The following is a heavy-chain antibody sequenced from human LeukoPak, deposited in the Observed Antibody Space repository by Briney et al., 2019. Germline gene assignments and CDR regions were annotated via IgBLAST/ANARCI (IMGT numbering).Heavy chain of an antibody. CDR2: IYYIGST. J-gene: IGHJ6*02. V-gene: IGHV4-59*01. Sequence: SETLSLTCTVSGGSISGYYWSWIRQPPGKGLEWIGDIYYIGSTNYNPSLKRRVTISVDTSKNQFSLNLSPVTAADTAVYYCARDRRFNGMDVWGQGTTDTVSS. CDR3: ARDRRFNGMDV. CDR1: GGSISGYY. D-gene: IGHD3-3*01.